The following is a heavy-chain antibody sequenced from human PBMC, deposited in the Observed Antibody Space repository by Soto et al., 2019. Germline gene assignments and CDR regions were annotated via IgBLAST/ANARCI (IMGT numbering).Heavy chain of an antibody. V-gene: IGHV2-5*02. D-gene: IGHD2-15*01. Sequence: GLDLEWLALIYWDDDKRYSPSLKSRLTITKDTSKNPVVLTMTNMDPVDTATYYCAHRPSYCSGGSCYSGFDYWGQGTLVTVSS. CDR3: AHRPSYCSGGSCYSGFDY. J-gene: IGHJ4*02. CDR2: IYWDDDK.